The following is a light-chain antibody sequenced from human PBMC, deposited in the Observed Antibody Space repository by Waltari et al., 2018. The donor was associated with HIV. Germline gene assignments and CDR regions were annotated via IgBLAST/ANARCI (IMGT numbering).Light chain of an antibody. CDR3: CSYAGSYTLV. CDR2: DVT. J-gene: IGLJ3*02. Sequence: QSALTQPRSVSGSPGQSVTISCTGTSSDVGGYKYVSLYQQHPAKAPKLMIYDVTKRPSGVPDRFSGSKYVNTASLTISGLEAEDEADYYCCSYAGSYTLVFGGGTKLTVL. CDR1: SSDVGGYKY. V-gene: IGLV2-11*01.